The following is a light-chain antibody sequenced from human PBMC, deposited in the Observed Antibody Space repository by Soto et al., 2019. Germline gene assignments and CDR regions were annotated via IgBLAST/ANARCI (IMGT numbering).Light chain of an antibody. CDR2: GVS. Sequence: QCALTQPASVSGSPGQSITIYCTGTITDIGAYNYVSWYQQHPGKAPKLLIYGVSSRPSGVSNRFSGSNSGNAAYLTISGLQADEEAEYYCSSYTRSITPCVFGTAKKVTV. CDR3: SSYTRSITPCV. J-gene: IGLJ1*01. CDR1: ITDIGAYNY. V-gene: IGLV2-14*01.